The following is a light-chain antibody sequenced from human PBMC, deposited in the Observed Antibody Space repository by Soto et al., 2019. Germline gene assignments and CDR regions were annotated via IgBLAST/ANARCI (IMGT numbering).Light chain of an antibody. Sequence: QSVLTQPASVSGSPGQSITISCTRTSSDVGGYNYVSWYQQHPGKAPKLMIYDVSNRPSGVSNRFSGSKSGNTASLTISGLQAEDEADYYCSSYTSSSTDVVFGGGTKVTVL. CDR1: SSDVGGYNY. J-gene: IGLJ2*01. CDR2: DVS. CDR3: SSYTSSSTDVV. V-gene: IGLV2-14*01.